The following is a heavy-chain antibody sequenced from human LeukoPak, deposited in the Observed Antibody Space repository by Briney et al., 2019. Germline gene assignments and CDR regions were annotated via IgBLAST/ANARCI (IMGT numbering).Heavy chain of an antibody. V-gene: IGHV1-18*01. CDR1: GHTFTSYG. Sequence: ASVKVSCKASGHTFTSYGISWVRQAPGQGLEWMGWISAYNGNTNYAQKLQGRVTMTTDTSTSTAYMELRSLRSDDTAVYYCAVTYYYDSSGYRPDAFDIWGQGTMVTVSS. J-gene: IGHJ3*02. CDR3: AVTYYYDSSGYRPDAFDI. D-gene: IGHD3-22*01. CDR2: ISAYNGNT.